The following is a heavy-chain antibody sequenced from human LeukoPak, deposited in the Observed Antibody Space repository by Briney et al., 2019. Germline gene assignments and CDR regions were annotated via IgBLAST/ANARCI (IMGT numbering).Heavy chain of an antibody. CDR3: ARLARVAAAGSYSYHSLDV. D-gene: IGHD6-13*01. V-gene: IGHV4-59*08. J-gene: IGHJ6*02. Sequence: PETLSLTCTVSGGSMTSYYWSWIRQSPGKGMEWIGFIYYSGNTNYNPSLKSRFTISVDTSKNQFSLRLTSVTAADTAVYYCARLARVAAAGSYSYHSLDVWGQGTTVTVSS. CDR1: GGSMTSYY. CDR2: IYYSGNT.